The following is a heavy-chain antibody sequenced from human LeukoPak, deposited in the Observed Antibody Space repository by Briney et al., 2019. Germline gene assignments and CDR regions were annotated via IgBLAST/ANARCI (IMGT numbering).Heavy chain of an antibody. CDR3: ARGAGAGYNLQPFDY. CDR1: GGSISSYY. J-gene: IGHJ4*02. D-gene: IGHD5-24*01. Sequence: SETLSLTCTVSGGSISSYYWSWFRQPPGKGLEWIGYIYYSGSTKYNPSLKSRVSISVDTSKNQFSLKLSSVTAADTAVYYCARGAGAGYNLQPFDYWGQGTLVTVSS. CDR2: IYYSGST. V-gene: IGHV4-59*08.